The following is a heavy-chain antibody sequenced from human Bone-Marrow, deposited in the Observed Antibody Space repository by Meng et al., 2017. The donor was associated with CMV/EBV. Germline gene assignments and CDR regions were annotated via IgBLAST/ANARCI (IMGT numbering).Heavy chain of an antibody. CDR1: GYTFTSYD. Sequence: ASVKVSCKASGYTFTSYDINWVRQATGQGLEWMGWMNPNSGNTGYAQKFQGRVTMTRNTSISTAYMELSSLRSEDTAVYYCERDVEYCSSTSCSNWVDPWGQGTLVTVSS. CDR3: ERDVEYCSSTSCSNWVDP. V-gene: IGHV1-8*01. D-gene: IGHD2-2*01. CDR2: MNPNSGNT. J-gene: IGHJ5*02.